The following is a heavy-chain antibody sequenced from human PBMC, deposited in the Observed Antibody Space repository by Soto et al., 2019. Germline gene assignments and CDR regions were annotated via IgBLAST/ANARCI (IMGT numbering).Heavy chain of an antibody. CDR1: GGSFSGYY. CDR2: INHSGST. CDR3: ASTGYSSSGGTWFDP. J-gene: IGHJ5*02. V-gene: IGHV4-34*01. D-gene: IGHD6-13*01. Sequence: KPSETLSLTCAVYGGSFSGYYWSWIRQPPGKGLEWIGEINHSGSTNYNPSLKSRVTISVDTSKNQFSLKLSSVTAADTAVYYCASTGYSSSGGTWFDPWGQGTLVTVSS.